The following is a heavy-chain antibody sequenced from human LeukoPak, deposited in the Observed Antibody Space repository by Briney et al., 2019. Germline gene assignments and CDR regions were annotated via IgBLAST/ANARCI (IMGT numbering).Heavy chain of an antibody. J-gene: IGHJ6*03. CDR2: IKQDGSEK. CDR1: GLPFSRYW. D-gene: IGHD2-8*02. Sequence: PGGSLRLSCAASGLPFSRYWMTWFRQAPGKGLEWVANIKQDGSEKYYVDSVKGRFTISRDNADRSMYLQMTSLRVEDTAVYFCASRYCTGVNCFAASYMCMDVWGKGTTVTVSS. V-gene: IGHV3-7*01. CDR3: ASRYCTGVNCFAASYMCMDV.